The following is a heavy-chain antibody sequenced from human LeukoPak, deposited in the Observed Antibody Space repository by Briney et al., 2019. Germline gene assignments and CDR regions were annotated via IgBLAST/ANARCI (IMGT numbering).Heavy chain of an antibody. V-gene: IGHV1-3*01. CDR1: GYTFTSYA. Sequence: ASVKVSCKASGYTFTSYAMHWVRQAPGQRLEWMGWINAGNGNTKYSQKFQGRVTITRDTSASTAYMELSSLRSEDTAVYYCARDPGHLGELSWTLDYWGQGTLVTVSS. CDR3: ARDPGHLGELSWTLDY. J-gene: IGHJ4*02. D-gene: IGHD3-16*02. CDR2: INAGNGNT.